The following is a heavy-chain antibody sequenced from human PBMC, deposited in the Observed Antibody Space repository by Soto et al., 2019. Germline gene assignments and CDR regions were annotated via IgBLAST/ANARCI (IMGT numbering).Heavy chain of an antibody. D-gene: IGHD2-2*01. CDR3: AKLSCTSSTFYSPGWFDP. CDR2: VYYSGSS. Sequence: TLSLTCTVSGDSISGGASFWRWIRQPPGKGLEWIDKVYYSGSSYYNPSLKSRLTISVDTTKNQFTLQLKSMPAADTAVYYCAKLSCTSSTFYSPGWFDPWGQGTLVTVSS. V-gene: IGHV4-31*03. J-gene: IGHJ5*02. CDR1: GDSISGGASF.